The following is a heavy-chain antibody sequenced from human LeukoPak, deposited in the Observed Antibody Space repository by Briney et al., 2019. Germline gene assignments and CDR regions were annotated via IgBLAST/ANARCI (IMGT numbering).Heavy chain of an antibody. CDR1: GGPISSYY. Sequence: SETLSLTCTVSGGPISSYYWSWIRQPPGKGLEWIGYIYYSGSTNYNPSLKSRVTISVDTSKNQFSLKLSSVTAADTAVYYCARDGGEGSSWYFPAHNNWFDPWGQGTLVTVSS. J-gene: IGHJ5*02. CDR2: IYYSGST. D-gene: IGHD6-13*01. CDR3: ARDGGEGSSWYFPAHNNWFDP. V-gene: IGHV4-59*01.